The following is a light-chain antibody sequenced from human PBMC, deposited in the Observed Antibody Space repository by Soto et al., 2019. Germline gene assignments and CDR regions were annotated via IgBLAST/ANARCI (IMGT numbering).Light chain of an antibody. CDR2: KAA. CDR3: QQYNTYPLT. Sequence: DIQMTQSPSTLSASVGDRVTITCRASPSISTWLAWYQQKPGKAPKLLISKAASLESGAPSRFSGSGSGTEFTLTISSLQPDDFATYYCQQYNTYPLTFGGGTTV. V-gene: IGKV1-5*03. CDR1: PSISTW. J-gene: IGKJ4*01.